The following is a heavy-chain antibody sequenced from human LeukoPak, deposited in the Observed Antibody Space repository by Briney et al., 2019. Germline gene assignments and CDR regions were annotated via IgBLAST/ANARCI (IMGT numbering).Heavy chain of an antibody. Sequence: QSGGSLRLSCAASGFIFSSYGMHWVRQAPGKGLEWVAVISYDGGNISYTDSVKGRFTISRDNAKNSLYLQMNSLRAEDTAVYYCARDNMVRGVGAAFDIWGQGTMVTVSS. V-gene: IGHV3-30*03. CDR1: GFIFSSYG. D-gene: IGHD3-10*01. CDR2: ISYDGGNI. J-gene: IGHJ3*02. CDR3: ARDNMVRGVGAAFDI.